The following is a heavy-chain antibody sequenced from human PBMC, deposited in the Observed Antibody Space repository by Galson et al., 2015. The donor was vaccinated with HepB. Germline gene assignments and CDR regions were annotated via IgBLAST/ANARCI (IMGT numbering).Heavy chain of an antibody. CDR2: IYGDDSDI. Sequence: VKKPGESLQISCKGSGYTFTNYWIGWVRQLPGKGLECMGIIYGDDSDIRYSPSFQGQVAMSVDKSISTAYLQWSSLKASDTAMYFCARMYGDYEKIDFWGQGTLVTVSS. CDR1: GYTFTNYW. D-gene: IGHD4-17*01. J-gene: IGHJ4*02. V-gene: IGHV5-51*03. CDR3: ARMYGDYEKIDF.